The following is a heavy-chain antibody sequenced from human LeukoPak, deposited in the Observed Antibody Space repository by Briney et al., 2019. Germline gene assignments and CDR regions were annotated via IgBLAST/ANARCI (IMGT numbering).Heavy chain of an antibody. CDR3: AKYYYSGDSPFDY. J-gene: IGHJ4*02. CDR1: GFTFSSYG. V-gene: IGHV3-30*18. Sequence: GGSLRLSCAASGFTFSSYGMHWVRQAPGKGLEWVAVISYDGSNKYYADSVKGRFTISRDNSKNTLDLQMSSLRAEDTAIYYCAKYYYSGDSPFDYWGQGTLVTVSS. CDR2: ISYDGSNK. D-gene: IGHD2-21*02.